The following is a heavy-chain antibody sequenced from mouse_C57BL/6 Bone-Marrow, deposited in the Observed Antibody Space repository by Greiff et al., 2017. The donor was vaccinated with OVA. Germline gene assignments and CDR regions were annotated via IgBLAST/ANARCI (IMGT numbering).Heavy chain of an antibody. D-gene: IGHD2-4*01. CDR3: ARYDYAAWFAY. CDR1: GFTFTDYY. CDR2: IRNKANGYTT. V-gene: IGHV7-3*01. Sequence: EVMLVESGGGLVQPGGSLSLSCAASGFTFTDYYMSWVRQPPGKALEWLGFIRNKANGYTTEYSASVNGRFTISRDNSQSILYLQMNALRAEDSATYYCARYDYAAWFAYWGQGTLVTVSA. J-gene: IGHJ3*01.